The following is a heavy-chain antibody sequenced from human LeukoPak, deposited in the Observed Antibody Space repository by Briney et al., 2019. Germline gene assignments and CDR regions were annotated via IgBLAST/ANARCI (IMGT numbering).Heavy chain of an antibody. CDR1: GYSFTSYW. D-gene: IGHD3-22*01. J-gene: IGHJ4*02. CDR3: ARLYYYDSSGYYYDAPNFDY. Sequence: GESLKISCKGSGYSFTSYWIGWVRQMPGKGLEWMGIIYPGDSDTRYSPSFQGQVTISADKSISTAYPQWSSLKASDTAMYYCARLYYYDSSGYYYDAPNFDYWGQGTLVTVSS. V-gene: IGHV5-51*01. CDR2: IYPGDSDT.